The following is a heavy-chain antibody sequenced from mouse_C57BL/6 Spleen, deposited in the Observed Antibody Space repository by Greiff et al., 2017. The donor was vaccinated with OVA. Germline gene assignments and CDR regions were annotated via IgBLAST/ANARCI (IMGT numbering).Heavy chain of an antibody. CDR3: ARAYYEYDYAMDY. CDR1: GYTFTSYW. CDR2: IYPGSGST. J-gene: IGHJ4*01. D-gene: IGHD2-4*01. Sequence: QVHVKQSGAELVKPGASVKMSCKASGYTFTSYWITWVKQRPGQGLEWIGDIYPGSGSTNYNEKFKSKATLTVDTSSSTAYMQLSSLTSEDSAVYYCARAYYEYDYAMDYWGQGTSVTVSS. V-gene: IGHV1-55*01.